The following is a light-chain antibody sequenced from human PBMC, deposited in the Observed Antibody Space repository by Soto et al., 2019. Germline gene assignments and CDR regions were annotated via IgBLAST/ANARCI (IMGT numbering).Light chain of an antibody. CDR1: QSVSSRY. Sequence: EIVLTQSPGTLSLSPGERATLSCRASQSVSSRYLAWYQQKPGQAPRLLIYGASNRATGIPDRFSGSGSGTDFTLTISRLEPEDFAVYFCLQYGSSPPFTFGQGTKVEIK. V-gene: IGKV3-20*01. J-gene: IGKJ2*01. CDR3: LQYGSSPPFT. CDR2: GAS.